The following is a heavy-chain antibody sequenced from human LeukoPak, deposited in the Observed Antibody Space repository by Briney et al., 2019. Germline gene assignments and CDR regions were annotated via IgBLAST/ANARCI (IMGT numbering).Heavy chain of an antibody. V-gene: IGHV4-59*08. D-gene: IGHD6-19*01. CDR2: FYYSGRT. Sequence: PSETLSLTCTVSGGSISSYYWSWIRQPPGKGLEWIGYFYYSGRTNYTPSLKSRLTISVDASKNQFSLTLSSVTAADTAVYYCARRVPGYSSGWWVWFDPWGQGTLVTVSS. CDR3: ARRVPGYSSGWWVWFDP. J-gene: IGHJ5*02. CDR1: GGSISSYY.